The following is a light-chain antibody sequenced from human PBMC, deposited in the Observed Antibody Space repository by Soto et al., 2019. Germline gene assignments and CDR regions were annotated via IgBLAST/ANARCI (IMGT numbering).Light chain of an antibody. CDR2: EGN. CDR3: CSYVGARTYV. Sequence: QSALTQPASVSGSPGQSITISCTGSVSDVGNFGPVSWYQQHPGQVPKLIIYEGNRRPSGVSSRFSGSKSGNTASLTISGIKAEDEDDYYCCSYVGARTYVFGTGTKLTVL. CDR1: VSDVGNFGP. J-gene: IGLJ1*01. V-gene: IGLV2-23*01.